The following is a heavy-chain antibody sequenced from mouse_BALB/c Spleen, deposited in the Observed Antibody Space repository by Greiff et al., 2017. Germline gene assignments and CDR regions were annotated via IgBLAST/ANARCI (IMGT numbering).Heavy chain of an antibody. D-gene: IGHD2-3*01. J-gene: IGHJ4*01. Sequence: QVQLQQPGAELVKPGTSVKLSCKASGYNFTSYWINWVKLRPGQGLEWIGDIYPGSGSTNYNEKFKSKATLTVDTSSSTAYMQLSSLASEDSALYYCTREGLLLAMDYWGQGTSVTVSS. CDR3: TREGLLLAMDY. CDR1: GYNFTSYW. CDR2: IYPGSGST. V-gene: IGHV1-55*01.